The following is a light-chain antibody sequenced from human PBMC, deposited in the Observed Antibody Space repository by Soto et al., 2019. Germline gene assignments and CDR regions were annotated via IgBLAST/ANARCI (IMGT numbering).Light chain of an antibody. J-gene: IGKJ3*01. CDR2: VAS. CDR3: QQYGSSPL. CDR1: QSVSSSY. Sequence: EIVLTQSPGTMSWSPGVRATLSCRASQSVSSSYLAWYQQKPGQAPRLLIYVASSRATGIPDRFSGSGSGTDFTLTISRLEPEDCAVYYCQQYGSSPLFGPGTKVDIK. V-gene: IGKV3-20*01.